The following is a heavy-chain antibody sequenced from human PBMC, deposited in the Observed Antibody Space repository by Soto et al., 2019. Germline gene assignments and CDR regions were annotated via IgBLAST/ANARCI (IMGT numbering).Heavy chain of an antibody. Sequence: GESLKISCKGSGYIFTNSWIGWVRQMPGKGLEWMGIIYPGDSDTRYSPSFQGQVTISADKSITTAYLQWSSLTASDTAMYYCARLQAAMPAAAGMDVWGQGTEVTVSS. CDR2: IYPGDSDT. CDR3: ARLQAAMPAAAGMDV. V-gene: IGHV5-51*01. J-gene: IGHJ6*02. CDR1: GYIFTNSW. D-gene: IGHD2-2*01.